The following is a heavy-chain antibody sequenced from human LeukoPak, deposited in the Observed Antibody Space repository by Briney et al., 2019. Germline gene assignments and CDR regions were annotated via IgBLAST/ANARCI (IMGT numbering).Heavy chain of an antibody. J-gene: IGHJ5*02. CDR1: GASISSYY. V-gene: IGHV4-59*01. CDR3: ARGHYGLGP. D-gene: IGHD3-10*01. CDR2: IYYSGDI. Sequence: SETLSLTCTVSGASISSYYWSWIRQSPGKGLEWIAYIYYSGDINYNPSLKSRVTISLDTSNNQVSLKLTSVTAADTAVYYCARGHYGLGPWGQGTLVTVSS.